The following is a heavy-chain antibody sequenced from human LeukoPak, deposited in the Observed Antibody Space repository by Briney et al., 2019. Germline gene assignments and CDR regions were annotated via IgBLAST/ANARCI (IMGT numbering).Heavy chain of an antibody. Sequence: GGSLRLSCAASGFTFSSYAMSWVRQAPGKGLEWVSAISGSGGSTYYADSVKGRFTISRDNAKNTLYLQMNSLRAEDTAVYYCARDRGYDFGTDYWGQGTLVTVSS. J-gene: IGHJ4*02. CDR3: ARDRGYDFGTDY. CDR2: ISGSGGST. V-gene: IGHV3-23*01. D-gene: IGHD3/OR15-3a*01. CDR1: GFTFSSYA.